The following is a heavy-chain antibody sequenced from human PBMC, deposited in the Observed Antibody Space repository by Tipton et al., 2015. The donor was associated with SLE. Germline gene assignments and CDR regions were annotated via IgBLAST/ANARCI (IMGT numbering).Heavy chain of an antibody. CDR2: IYHSGST. CDR3: ARVLDGGSAPAAFVS. D-gene: IGHD3-10*01. J-gene: IGHJ3*02. CDR1: GGSISSDGYS. Sequence: TLSLTCAVSGGSISSDGYSWSWIRQPPGKGLEWIGYIYHSGSTYYNPSLKSRVTISVDRSKNQFSLKLSSVTAADTAVYDCARVLDGGSAPAAFVSWGQGTMRTVST. V-gene: IGHV4-30-2*01.